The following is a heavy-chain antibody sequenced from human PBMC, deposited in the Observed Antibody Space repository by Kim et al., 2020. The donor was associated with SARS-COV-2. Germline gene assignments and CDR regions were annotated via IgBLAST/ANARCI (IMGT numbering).Heavy chain of an antibody. CDR3: ARDRNNYADF. V-gene: IGHV4-61*01. CDR2: IYYSAST. J-gene: IGHJ4*02. Sequence: SVTLSLTCTVSGGSVSSASYYWSWLRQPPGKGLEWIGYIYYSASTNYNPSLMSRITISIDASRNQFSLKLSSVTAADTAVYYCARDRNNYADFWGQGTLVTVSS. D-gene: IGHD4-4*01. CDR1: GGSVSSASYY.